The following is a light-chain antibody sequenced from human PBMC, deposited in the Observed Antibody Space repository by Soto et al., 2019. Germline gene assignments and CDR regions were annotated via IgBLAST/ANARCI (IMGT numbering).Light chain of an antibody. CDR1: SSNIGNNY. V-gene: IGLV1-51*01. CDR3: GTWDNSLSAVV. Sequence: QSVLTHPPSVSAAPGQKVTVSCSGSSSNIGNNYVSWYQQLPGTAPKLLIYDSNKRPSGIPDRFSGSKSGTSATLGITGLQTGDEAGYYCGTWDNSLSAVVFGGGTKLTVL. CDR2: DSN. J-gene: IGLJ2*01.